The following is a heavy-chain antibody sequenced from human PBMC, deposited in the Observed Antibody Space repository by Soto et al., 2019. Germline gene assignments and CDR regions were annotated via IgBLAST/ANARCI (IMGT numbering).Heavy chain of an antibody. CDR1: GGSIISGGYY. V-gene: IGHV4-31*03. CDR3: ARDRGDGYFYGAPGSVVRAQESDAFDI. J-gene: IGHJ3*02. D-gene: IGHD3-10*01. CDR2: IYYSGST. Sequence: KTSETLSLTCTVSGGSIISGGYYFICIRQRPGNGLELIGYIYYSGSTYYNPSLKSRVTISVDTSKNQFSLKLSSVTAADTAVYYCARDRGDGYFYGAPGSVVRAQESDAFDIWGQGTMVTVSS.